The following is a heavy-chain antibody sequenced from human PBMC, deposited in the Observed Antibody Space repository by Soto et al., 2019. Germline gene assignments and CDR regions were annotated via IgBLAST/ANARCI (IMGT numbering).Heavy chain of an antibody. D-gene: IGHD6-19*01. J-gene: IGHJ6*02. CDR3: ARLPNSSGWYAPITDYGMDV. CDR2: IYYSGST. Sequence: SETLSLTCTVSGGSISSGGYYWSWIRQHPGKGLEWIGYIYYSGSTYYNPSLKSRVTISVDTSKNQFSLKLSSVTAADTAVYYCARLPNSSGWYAPITDYGMDVWGQGTTVTVS. V-gene: IGHV4-31*03. CDR1: GGSISSGGYY.